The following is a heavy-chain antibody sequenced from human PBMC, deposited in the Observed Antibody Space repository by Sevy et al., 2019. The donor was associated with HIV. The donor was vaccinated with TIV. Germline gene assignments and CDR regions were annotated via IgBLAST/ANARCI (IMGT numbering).Heavy chain of an antibody. J-gene: IGHJ4*02. CDR3: VKEGGGEGGDH. CDR2: IQYDGSNK. CDR1: GFSYSSYG. Sequence: GGSLRLSCAASGFSYSSYGMHWVRQAPGKGLGWVAYIQYDGSNKDYADSVKGRFNNSRDNSKNTLDLQMNSLRVEDTAVYYCVKEGGGEGGDHWGQGTLVTVSS. V-gene: IGHV3-30*02. D-gene: IGHD2-21*01.